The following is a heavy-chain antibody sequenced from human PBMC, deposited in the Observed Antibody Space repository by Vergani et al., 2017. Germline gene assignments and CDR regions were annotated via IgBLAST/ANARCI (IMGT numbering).Heavy chain of an antibody. D-gene: IGHD3-16*02. J-gene: IGHJ6*03. CDR3: ARASLRALVGYYYYMDV. V-gene: IGHV4-38-2*02. CDR1: GYSISSGYY. CDR2: IYHSNST. Sequence: QVQLQESGPGLVKPSETLSLTCTVSGYSISSGYYWGWIRQPPGKGLEWIASIYHSNSTYYNPSLKSRVTISVDTSKNQFSLKLSSVTAADTAVYYCARASLRALVGYYYYMDVWGKGKTVVVSS.